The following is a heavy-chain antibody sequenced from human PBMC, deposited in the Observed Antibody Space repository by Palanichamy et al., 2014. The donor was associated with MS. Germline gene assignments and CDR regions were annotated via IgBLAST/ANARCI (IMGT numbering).Heavy chain of an antibody. J-gene: IGHJ4*02. CDR3: AKASGYSDYLFDY. V-gene: IGHV3-30*02. Sequence: QVQLVQSGGGVVQPGGSLRLSCAASGFTFSSYGMHWVRQGPGTGLEWVAFIRYDGANKYYADSVKGRFTISRDNSKNTLYLQMNSLRTEDTAVYYCAKASGYSDYLFDYWGQGTLVTVSS. D-gene: IGHD1-26*01. CDR2: IRYDGANK. CDR1: GFTFSSYG.